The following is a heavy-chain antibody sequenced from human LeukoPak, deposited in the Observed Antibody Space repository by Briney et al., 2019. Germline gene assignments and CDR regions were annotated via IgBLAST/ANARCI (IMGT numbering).Heavy chain of an antibody. V-gene: IGHV3-48*03. CDR3: AELGITLIGGV. CDR1: GFTFSSYE. J-gene: IGHJ6*04. Sequence: SGGSLRLSCAACGFTFSSYEMNWVRQAPGKGLEWVSYISSSCRTIYYADSVKGRFTISRDNAKNSLYLQMNSLRAEDTAVYYCAELGITLIGGVWGKGTPVTISS. CDR2: ISSSCRTI. D-gene: IGHD3-10*02.